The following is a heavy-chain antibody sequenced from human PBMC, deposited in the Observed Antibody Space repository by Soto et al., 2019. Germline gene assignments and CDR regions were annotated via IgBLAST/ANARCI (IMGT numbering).Heavy chain of an antibody. J-gene: IGHJ6*02. V-gene: IGHV1-69*01. D-gene: IGHD2-2*01. CDR1: GGTFSSYA. CDR3: AREYILPAGTGIGCYYYYGMDV. Sequence: QVQLVQSGAEVKKPGSSVKVSCKASGGTFSSYAISWVRQAPGQGLEWMGGIIPIFGTANYAQKFQGRVTINADESTSTAYMELSSLRSEDTAVYYCAREYILPAGTGIGCYYYYGMDVWGHGTTVTVSS. CDR2: IIPIFGTA.